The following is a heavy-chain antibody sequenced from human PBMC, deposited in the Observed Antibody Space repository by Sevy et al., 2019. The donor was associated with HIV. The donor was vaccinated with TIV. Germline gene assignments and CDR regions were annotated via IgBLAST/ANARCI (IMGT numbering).Heavy chain of an antibody. Sequence: GGSLRLSCAASGFSFSSYSVSWVRQAPGKGLEWVSSISSSSSYIYYADSVKGRFTISRDNAKNSLYLQMNSLRAEDTAVYYCASFRGVNVNDYWGQGTLVTVSS. CDR3: ASFRGVNVNDY. J-gene: IGHJ4*02. V-gene: IGHV3-21*01. CDR2: ISSSSSYI. D-gene: IGHD2-8*02. CDR1: GFSFSSYS.